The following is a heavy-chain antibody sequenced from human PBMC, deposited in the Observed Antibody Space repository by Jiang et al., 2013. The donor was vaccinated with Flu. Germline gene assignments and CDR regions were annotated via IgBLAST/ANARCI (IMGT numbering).Heavy chain of an antibody. V-gene: IGHV3-11*06. CDR3: ARLGVHSSSMEFDY. J-gene: IGHJ4*02. Sequence: SRDNAKNSLYLQMNSLRAEDTAVYYCARLGVHSSSMEFDYWGQGTLVTVSS. D-gene: IGHD6-6*01.